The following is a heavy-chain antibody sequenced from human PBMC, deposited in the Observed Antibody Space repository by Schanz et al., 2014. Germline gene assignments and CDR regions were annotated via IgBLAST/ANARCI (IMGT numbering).Heavy chain of an antibody. J-gene: IGHJ5*02. D-gene: IGHD3-3*01. CDR1: GYTFTSYG. CDR3: ARGNTIFGVVILGWLDP. V-gene: IGHV1-18*01. Sequence: QVHLVQSGAEVKKPGASVKVSCKASGYTFTSYGITWVRQAPGQGVEWIGWISTSIGNTNYAQKFQGRVTMTTDTSTSTAYMKLRSLRFDDTAIYYCARGNTIFGVVILGWLDPWGQGTLVTVSS. CDR2: ISTSIGNT.